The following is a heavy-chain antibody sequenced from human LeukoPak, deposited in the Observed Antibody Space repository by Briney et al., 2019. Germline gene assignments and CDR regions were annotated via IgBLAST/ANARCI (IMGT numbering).Heavy chain of an antibody. V-gene: IGHV3-66*01. CDR3: AGRRLLASGYY. CDR1: GFTFSSYA. Sequence: LAGGSLRLSCAASGFTFSSYAMSWVRLAPGKGLEWVSLISSGGNTYYADSVKGRFTISRDTSKNTLHLQMNSLRAEDTAVYYCAGRRLLASGYYWGQGTLVTVSS. D-gene: IGHD6-25*01. CDR2: ISSGGNT. J-gene: IGHJ4*02.